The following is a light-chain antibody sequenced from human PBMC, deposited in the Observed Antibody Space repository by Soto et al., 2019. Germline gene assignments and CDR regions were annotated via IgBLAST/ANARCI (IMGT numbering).Light chain of an antibody. J-gene: IGKJ1*01. CDR2: AAS. CDR3: QHYGGRWT. V-gene: IGKV1-39*01. Sequence: DLQMTQYPYSLSASVGDRVTITCRASQSISSYLNWYQQKPGKAPKLLIYAASSLQSGVPSRFSGSGSGTDFILTISSLQPDDFATYCCQHYGGRWTFGQGTKVDI. CDR1: QSISSY.